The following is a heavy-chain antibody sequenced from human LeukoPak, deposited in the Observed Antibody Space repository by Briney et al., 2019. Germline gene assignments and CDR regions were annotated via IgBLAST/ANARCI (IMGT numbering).Heavy chain of an antibody. J-gene: IGHJ4*02. CDR3: ARQFRVGYCSGGSCYVFGY. Sequence: GESLKISCKGSGYSFTSYWIGWVRQMPGKGLEWMGIIYPSDSDTRYSPSFQGQVTISADKSISTAYLQWSSLKASDTAMYYCARQFRVGYCSGGSCYVFGYWGQGTLVTVSS. D-gene: IGHD2-15*01. CDR1: GYSFTSYW. CDR2: IYPSDSDT. V-gene: IGHV5-51*01.